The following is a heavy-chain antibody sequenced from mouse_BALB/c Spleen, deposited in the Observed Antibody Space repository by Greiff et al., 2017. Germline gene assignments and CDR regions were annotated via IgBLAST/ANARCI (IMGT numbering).Heavy chain of an antibody. V-gene: IGHV1-5*01. CDR3: TRGSLYDGYPYWYLDV. CDR1: GYSFTSYW. Sequence: EVQLVESGTVLVRPGASVKMSCKASGYSFTSYWMHWVKQRPGQGLEWIGAIYPGNSDTGYNQKFKGKAKLTAVTSASTTYMELSSLTNEDSAVYYCTRGSLYDGYPYWYLDVWGAGTTVTVSS. D-gene: IGHD2-3*01. CDR2: IYPGNSDT. J-gene: IGHJ1*01.